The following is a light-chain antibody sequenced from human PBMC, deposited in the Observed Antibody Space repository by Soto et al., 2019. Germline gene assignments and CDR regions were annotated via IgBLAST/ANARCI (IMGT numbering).Light chain of an antibody. CDR1: QSVTSSY. V-gene: IGKV3-20*01. CDR2: GAS. CDR3: QQYGSSPWT. Sequence: EIVLTQSPGTLSLSPGERATLSCRASQSVTSSYLAWYQQKPGQAPRLLIYGASSRATGIPDRFSGSGSETDFTLTISRLGPEDFAVYYCQQYGSSPWTFGQGTKVEIK. J-gene: IGKJ1*01.